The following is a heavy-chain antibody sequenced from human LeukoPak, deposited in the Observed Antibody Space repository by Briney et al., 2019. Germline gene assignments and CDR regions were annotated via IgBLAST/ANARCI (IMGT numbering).Heavy chain of an antibody. Sequence: SETLSLTCTVSAGSISSYYWSWIRQPPGKGLEWIGYIYYSGSTNYNPSLKSRVTISVDTSKNQFSLKLSSVTAADTAVYYCARLVIRGFYYYYYMDVWGKGTTVTVSS. J-gene: IGHJ6*03. V-gene: IGHV4-59*01. CDR3: ARLVIRGFYYYYYMDV. CDR2: IYYSGST. D-gene: IGHD3-10*01. CDR1: AGSISSYY.